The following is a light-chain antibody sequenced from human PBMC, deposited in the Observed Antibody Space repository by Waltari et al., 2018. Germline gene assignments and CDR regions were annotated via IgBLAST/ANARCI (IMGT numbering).Light chain of an antibody. V-gene: IGLV2-14*03. CDR1: SSDVGGYNN. CDR2: DVS. J-gene: IGLJ1*01. Sequence: QSALTQPASVSGSPGQSITISCTGTSSDVGGYNNVPGYKQHPGKAPKLMLYDVSNRPSGVSNRFSGSKSGNTASLTISGLQAEDEADYYCSSYTSSSTLEVFGTGTKVTVL. CDR3: SSYTSSSTLEV.